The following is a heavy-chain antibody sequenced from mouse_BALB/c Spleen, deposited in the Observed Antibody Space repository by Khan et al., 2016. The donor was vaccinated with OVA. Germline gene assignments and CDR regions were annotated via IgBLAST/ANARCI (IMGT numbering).Heavy chain of an antibody. CDR2: IYPGTDNT. CDR3: AREESLYYFDY. D-gene: IGHD6-2*01. V-gene: IGHV1-76*01. CDR1: GYIFTNYW. J-gene: IGHJ2*01. Sequence: QIQLVQSGAELVRPGASVKLSCKTSGYIFTNYWIHWVKQRSGQGLEWIARIYPGTDNTYYSEKLKDKATLTADKSSSTAYMQLSSLKSEDSAVYFCAREESLYYFDYWGRGTTLTVSA.